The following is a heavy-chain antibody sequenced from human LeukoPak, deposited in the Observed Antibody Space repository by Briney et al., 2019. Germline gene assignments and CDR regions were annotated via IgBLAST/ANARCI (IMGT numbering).Heavy chain of an antibody. CDR2: INPSGGST. CDR3: AHWGRSSVLDY. J-gene: IGHJ4*02. CDR1: GYTFTSYY. Sequence: ASVKVSCKASGYTFTSYYMHWVRQAPGQGLEWMGIINPSGGSTSYAQKFQGRVTMTRDTSTSTVYMELSSLRSEDTAVYYRAHWGRSSVLDYWGQGTLVTVSS. D-gene: IGHD6-6*01. V-gene: IGHV1-46*01.